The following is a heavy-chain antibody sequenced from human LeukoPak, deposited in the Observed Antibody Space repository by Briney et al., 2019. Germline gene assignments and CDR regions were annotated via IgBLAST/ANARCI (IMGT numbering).Heavy chain of an antibody. D-gene: IGHD3-10*01. CDR1: GYTLTELS. CDR2: FDPEDGET. CDR3: ATSLLVLLWFGEPFDY. V-gene: IGHV1-24*01. Sequence: ASVKVSCKVSGYTLTELSMHWVRQAPGKGLEWMGGFDPEDGETIYAQKFQGRVTMTEDTSTDTAYMELGSLRSEDTAVYYCATSLLVLLWFGEPFDYWGQGTLVTVSS. J-gene: IGHJ4*02.